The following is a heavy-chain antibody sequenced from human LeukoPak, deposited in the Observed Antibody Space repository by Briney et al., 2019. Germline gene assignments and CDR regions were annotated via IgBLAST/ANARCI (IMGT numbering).Heavy chain of an antibody. CDR2: IYTSGST. D-gene: IGHD3-10*01. J-gene: IGHJ4*02. Sequence: SETLSLTCTVSGGSISSYYWSWIRQPAGKGLEWMGRIYTSGSTNYNPSLKSPLTMSVDTSKNQFSLKLSSVTAADTAVYYCARDRDRGYDFDYWGRGTLVTVSS. V-gene: IGHV4-4*07. CDR1: GGSISSYY. CDR3: ARDRDRGYDFDY.